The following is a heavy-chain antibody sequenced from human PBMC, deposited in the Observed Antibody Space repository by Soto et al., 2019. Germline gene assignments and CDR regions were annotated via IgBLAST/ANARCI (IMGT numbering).Heavy chain of an antibody. D-gene: IGHD3-16*01. Sequence: QVQLVESGGGVVQPGTSLRLSCAASGFPFNNYAMHWVRQRPGKGLDWVAVISYDGSNSYYSDSVKGRFTVSRDRSKNTLSLQMNSLRVEDTAVYYCAKGILSATFAPYAMDVWGQGTTATVSS. CDR1: GFPFNNYA. CDR2: ISYDGSNS. V-gene: IGHV3-30*18. J-gene: IGHJ6*02. CDR3: AKGILSATFAPYAMDV.